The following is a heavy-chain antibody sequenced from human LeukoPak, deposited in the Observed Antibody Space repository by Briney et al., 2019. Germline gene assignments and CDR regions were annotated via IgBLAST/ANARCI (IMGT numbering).Heavy chain of an antibody. CDR2: IYSGGST. V-gene: IGHV3-53*01. D-gene: IGHD5-24*01. CDR1: GFTVSSNY. Sequence: GGSLRLSCAASGFTVSSNYMSWVRQAPGKGLEWVSVIYSGGSTYYADSVKGRFTISRDNSKNTLYLQMNSLRAEDTAVYYCAKGISPERWLQLTPFDYWGQGTLVTVSS. J-gene: IGHJ4*02. CDR3: AKGISPERWLQLTPFDY.